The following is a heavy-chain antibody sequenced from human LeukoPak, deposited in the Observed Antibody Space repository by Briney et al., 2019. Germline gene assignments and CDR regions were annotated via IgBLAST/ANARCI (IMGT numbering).Heavy chain of an antibody. D-gene: IGHD6-19*01. CDR2: IYYSGST. J-gene: IGHJ5*02. CDR3: ARLTSSSSGWFGNNWFDP. Sequence: KSSETLSPTCTVSGGSISSYYWSWIRQPPGKGLEWIGYIYYSGSTNYNPSLKSRVTISVDTSKNQFSLKLSSVTAADTAVYYCARLTSSSSGWFGNNWFDPWGQGTLVTVSS. V-gene: IGHV4-59*08. CDR1: GGSISSYY.